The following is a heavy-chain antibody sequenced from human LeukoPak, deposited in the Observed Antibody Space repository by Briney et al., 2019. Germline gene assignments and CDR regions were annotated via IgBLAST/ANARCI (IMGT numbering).Heavy chain of an antibody. CDR2: IYYSGST. Sequence: SETLSLTCTVSGGSINSYYWSWIRQPPGKGLEWIGYIYYSGSTNYNPSLKSRVTISVDTSKNQFSLKLSSVTAADTAVYYCARTYSSGWSYLYFDYWGQGTLVTVSS. J-gene: IGHJ4*02. D-gene: IGHD6-19*01. CDR3: ARTYSSGWSYLYFDY. V-gene: IGHV4-59*01. CDR1: GGSINSYY.